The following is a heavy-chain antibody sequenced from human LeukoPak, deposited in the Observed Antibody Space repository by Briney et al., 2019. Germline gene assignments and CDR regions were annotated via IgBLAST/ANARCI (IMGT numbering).Heavy chain of an antibody. CDR2: ISSSRSYI. J-gene: IGHJ5*02. Sequence: NPGGSLRLSCAASGFTFSSYSMNWVRQAPGKGLEWVSSISSSRSYIYYADSVKGRFTISRDNAKNSLYLQMNSLRAEDTAVYYCARDQKETYYDFWSGYYTGFDWFDPWGQGTLVTVSS. CDR3: ARDQKETYYDFWSGYYTGFDWFDP. V-gene: IGHV3-21*01. CDR1: GFTFSSYS. D-gene: IGHD3-3*01.